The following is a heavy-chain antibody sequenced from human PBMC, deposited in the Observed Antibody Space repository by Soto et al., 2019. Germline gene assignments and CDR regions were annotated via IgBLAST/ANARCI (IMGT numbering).Heavy chain of an antibody. CDR2: INHSGST. CDR3: ARGRQVYYGSGSYYLRTGYYFDY. CDR1: GGSFSGYY. D-gene: IGHD3-10*01. V-gene: IGHV4-34*01. Sequence: RSLTCAVYGGSFSGYYWSWIRQPPGKGLEWIGEINHSGSTNYNPSLKSRVTISVDTSKNQFSLKLSSVTAADTAVYYCARGRQVYYGSGSYYLRTGYYFDYWGQGTLVTVSS. J-gene: IGHJ4*02.